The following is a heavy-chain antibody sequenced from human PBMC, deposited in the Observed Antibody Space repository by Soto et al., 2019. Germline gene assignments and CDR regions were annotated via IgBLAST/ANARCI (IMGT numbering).Heavy chain of an antibody. D-gene: IGHD1-1*01. J-gene: IGHJ4*02. V-gene: IGHV4-34*01. CDR2: INHSGST. Sequence: QVQLQQWGAGLLKPSETLSLTCAVYGGSFSGYYWSWIRQPPGKGLEWIGEINHSGSTNYNPSLKSRVTISVDTSKNQFSLKLSSVTAADTAVYYCARRVWNDPANGYYFDYWGQGTLVTVSS. CDR3: ARRVWNDPANGYYFDY. CDR1: GGSFSGYY.